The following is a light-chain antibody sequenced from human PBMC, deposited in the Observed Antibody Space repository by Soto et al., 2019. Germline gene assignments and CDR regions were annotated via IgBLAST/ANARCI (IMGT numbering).Light chain of an antibody. CDR3: SSYTSSSVI. CDR2: DVT. V-gene: IGLV2-14*03. Sequence: QAVVTQPASVSGSPGQSITISCTGISSDVGGYNYVSWYQQRPGKVPKLIIYDVTNRPSGVSNRFSGSKSGSTASLTISGLQAEDEADYYCSSYTSSSVIFGGGTKLTVL. CDR1: SSDVGGYNY. J-gene: IGLJ2*01.